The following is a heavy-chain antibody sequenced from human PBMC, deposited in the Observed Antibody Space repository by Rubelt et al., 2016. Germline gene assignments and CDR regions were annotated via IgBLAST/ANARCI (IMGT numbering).Heavy chain of an antibody. CDR1: GFSFGDYA. CDR2: INQDGSLI. J-gene: IGHJ5*02. V-gene: IGHV3-7*03. Sequence: EVQLVESGGGLVQPGRSLRLACTASGFSFGDYAMTWFRQAPGTGLEWVANINQDGSLINYVDSVKGRFIISRDNAKNPLYLQMNGLRVEDSAMYYCARDSHSFDPWGQGTLVTVSS. D-gene: IGHD3-3*02. CDR3: ARDSHSFDP.